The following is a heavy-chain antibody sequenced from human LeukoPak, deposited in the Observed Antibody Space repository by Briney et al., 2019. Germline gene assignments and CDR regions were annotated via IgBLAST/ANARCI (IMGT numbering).Heavy chain of an antibody. Sequence: ASVKVSCKVSGYTLTELSMHWVRQAPGKGLEWMGGFDPEDGETIYAQKFQGRVTMTEDTSTDTAYMELSGLRSEDTAVYYCATDPALYYHSSGYSSWGQGTLVTVSS. CDR1: GYTLTELS. CDR2: FDPEDGET. J-gene: IGHJ5*02. CDR3: ATDPALYYHSSGYSS. D-gene: IGHD3-22*01. V-gene: IGHV1-24*01.